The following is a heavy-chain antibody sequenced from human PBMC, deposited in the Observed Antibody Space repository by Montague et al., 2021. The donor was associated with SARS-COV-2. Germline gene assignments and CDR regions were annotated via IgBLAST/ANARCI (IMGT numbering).Heavy chain of an antibody. CDR2: IYYNGYT. D-gene: IGHD3-22*01. J-gene: IGHJ3*02. CDR3: ARGRATYYYDTSGYVNAFDT. V-gene: IGHV4-59*07. Sequence: SDSLSLTCTVSGHSISTYYWSWIRQPPGKGLEWIGYIYYNGYTNYNPSLKSRVTISVDTSKNQFSLRLSSVTAADTAVYFCARGRATYYYDTSGYVNAFDTWGQGTMVTVSS. CDR1: GHSISTYY.